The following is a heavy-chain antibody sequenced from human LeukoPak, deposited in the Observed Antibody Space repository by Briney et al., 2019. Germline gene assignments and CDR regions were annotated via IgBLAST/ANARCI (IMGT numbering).Heavy chain of an antibody. V-gene: IGHV4-34*01. CDR3: ASQGYCSGGRCYEGH. Sequence: PSQTLSLTCAVYGGSFSNYYWSWIRQPPGKGLECIGEINHSGSTNYNPSLKSRVTISVDTSKKQFSLKLSSVTAADTTLYYCASQGYCSGGRCYEGHWGQGTLVTVSS. D-gene: IGHD2-15*01. CDR1: GGSFSNYY. CDR2: INHSGST. J-gene: IGHJ4*02.